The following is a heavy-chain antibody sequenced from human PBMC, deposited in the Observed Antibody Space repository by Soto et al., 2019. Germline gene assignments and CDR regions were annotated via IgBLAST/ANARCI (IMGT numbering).Heavy chain of an antibody. D-gene: IGHD6-6*01. V-gene: IGHV5-10-1*01. CDR1: GYSFTSCW. CDR3: AMLLTPAYSSSSLDV. CDR2: IDPSDSYT. Sequence: PWESLKISCKVSGYSFTSCWISWVRQMPGKGLEWMGRIDPSDSYTNYSPSFQGHVTISADKSISTAYLQWSSLKASDTAMYYCAMLLTPAYSSSSLDVWGQGTTVTVSS. J-gene: IGHJ6*02.